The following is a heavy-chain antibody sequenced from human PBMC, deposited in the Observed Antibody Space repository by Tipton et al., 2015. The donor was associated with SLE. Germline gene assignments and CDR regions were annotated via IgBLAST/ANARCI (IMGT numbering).Heavy chain of an antibody. CDR1: GFTFSSYC. D-gene: IGHD6-13*01. Sequence: SLRLSCAASGFTFSSYCMSWVRQAPGKGLEWVANIKQDGSEKYYVDSVKGRFTISRDNAKNSLYLQMNSLRAEDTAVYYCAREGAAAGPDYWGQGTLVTVSS. CDR2: IKQDGSEK. V-gene: IGHV3-7*05. CDR3: AREGAAAGPDY. J-gene: IGHJ4*02.